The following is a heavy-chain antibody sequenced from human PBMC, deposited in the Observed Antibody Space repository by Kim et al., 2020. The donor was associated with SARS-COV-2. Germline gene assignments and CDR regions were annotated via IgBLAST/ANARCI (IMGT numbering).Heavy chain of an antibody. V-gene: IGHV3-48*03. J-gene: IGHJ4*02. D-gene: IGHD3-10*01. CDR3: ATSMVRGVIIPEFDY. Sequence: ADSVKGRFTISRDNAKNSLYLHMNSLRAEDTAVYYCATSMVRGVIIPEFDYWGQGTLVTVSS.